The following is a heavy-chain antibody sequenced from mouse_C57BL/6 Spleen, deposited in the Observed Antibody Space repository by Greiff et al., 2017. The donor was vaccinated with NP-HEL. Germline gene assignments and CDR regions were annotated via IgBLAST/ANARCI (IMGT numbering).Heavy chain of an antibody. CDR1: GYTFTSYW. Sequence: QVQLQQPGAELVRPGSSVKLSCKASGYTFTSYWMPWVKQRPIQGLEWIGNIDPSDSETHYNQKFKDKATLTVDKSSSTAYMQRSSLTSEDSAVYYCARGGVYGYDGYFDYWGQGTTLTVSS. D-gene: IGHD2-2*01. J-gene: IGHJ2*01. V-gene: IGHV1-52*01. CDR2: IDPSDSET. CDR3: ARGGVYGYDGYFDY.